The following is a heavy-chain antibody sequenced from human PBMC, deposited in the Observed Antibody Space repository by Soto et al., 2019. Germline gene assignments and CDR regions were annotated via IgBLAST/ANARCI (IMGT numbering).Heavy chain of an antibody. J-gene: IGHJ4*02. Sequence: LKISCKGSGYSFTSYWIVWVRQMPGKGLEWMGIIYPGDSDTRYSPSFQGQVTISADKSISTAYLQWSSLKASDTAMYYCARHIIHDSCWKYYFDYWGQGTLVTVSS. CDR2: IYPGDSDT. CDR3: ARHIIHDSCWKYYFDY. D-gene: IGHD2-2*01. CDR1: GYSFTSYW. V-gene: IGHV5-51*01.